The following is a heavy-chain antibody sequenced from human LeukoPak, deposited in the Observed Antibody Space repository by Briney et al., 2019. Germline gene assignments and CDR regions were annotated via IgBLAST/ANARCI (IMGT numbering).Heavy chain of an antibody. J-gene: IGHJ4*02. CDR2: ISSNGGST. Sequence: GGSLRLSCAASGFTFSSYAMHWVRQAPGKGLEYVSAISSNGGSTYYANSVKGRFTTSRDNSKNTLYLQMGSLRAEDMAVYYCAREGGSYYEIDYWGQGTLVTVSS. CDR1: GFTFSSYA. CDR3: AREGGSYYEIDY. D-gene: IGHD1-26*01. V-gene: IGHV3-64*01.